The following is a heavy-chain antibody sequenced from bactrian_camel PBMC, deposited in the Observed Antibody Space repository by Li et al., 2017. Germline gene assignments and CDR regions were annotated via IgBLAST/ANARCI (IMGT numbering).Heavy chain of an antibody. J-gene: IGHJ4*01. CDR1: GFTFSSYA. CDR2: INGAGRST. Sequence: VQLVESGGGLVQPGGSLRLSCAASGFTFSSYAMSWVRQAPGKGLEWVSTINGAGRSTYYADAVKGRFTISRDNAISTVYLQMKSLKPEDTAMYYCAADGSSDGSYLIPVYNYWGQGTQVTVS. D-gene: IGHD2*01. CDR3: AADGSSDGSYLIPVYNY. V-gene: IGHV3S40*01.